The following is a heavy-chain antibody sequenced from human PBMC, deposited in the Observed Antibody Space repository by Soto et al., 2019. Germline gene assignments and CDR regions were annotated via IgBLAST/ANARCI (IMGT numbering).Heavy chain of an antibody. CDR2: ISAYNGNT. CDR1: GYTFTSYG. J-gene: IGHJ6*03. Sequence: ASVKVSCKASGYTFTSYGISWVRQAPGQGLEWMGWISAYNGNTNYAQKLQGRVTMTTDTSTSTAYMELRSLRSDDTAVYYCAIPGIDYGDSPNDSYMHVWAKATTVTVYS. V-gene: IGHV1-18*01. D-gene: IGHD4-17*01. CDR3: AIPGIDYGDSPNDSYMHV.